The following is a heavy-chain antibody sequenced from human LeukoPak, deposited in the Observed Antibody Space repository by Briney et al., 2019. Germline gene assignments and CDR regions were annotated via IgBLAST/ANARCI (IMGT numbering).Heavy chain of an antibody. CDR1: GFTFSSYW. J-gene: IGHJ3*02. CDR2: IKQDGSEK. CDR3: AGTYNSNDVGAFDI. D-gene: IGHD1-20*01. V-gene: IGHV3-7*05. Sequence: GSLRLSCAASGFTFSSYWMNWVRQAPGKGLEWVAKIKQDGSEKYYVDSVKGRFTISRDNAKNSLYLQMNSLRAEDTALYDCAGTYNSNDVGAFDIWGQGTMVTVSS.